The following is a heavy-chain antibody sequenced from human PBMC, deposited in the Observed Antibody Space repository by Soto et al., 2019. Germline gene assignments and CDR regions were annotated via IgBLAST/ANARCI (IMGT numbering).Heavy chain of an antibody. V-gene: IGHV1-3*01. J-gene: IGHJ5*02. D-gene: IGHD2-2*01. Sequence: ASVKVSCKASGYTFTSYAMHWVRQAPGQRLEWMGWINAGNGNTKYSQKFQGRVTITRDTSASTAYMELSSLRSEDTAVYYCASRYCSSTSCYFGVHPLDPWGQGTLVTVSS. CDR1: GYTFTSYA. CDR3: ASRYCSSTSCYFGVHPLDP. CDR2: INAGNGNT.